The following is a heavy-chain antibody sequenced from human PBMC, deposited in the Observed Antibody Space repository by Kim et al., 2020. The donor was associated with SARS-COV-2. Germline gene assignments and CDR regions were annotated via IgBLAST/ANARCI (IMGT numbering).Heavy chain of an antibody. V-gene: IGHV4-39*01. J-gene: IGHJ4*02. CDR3: ARHYMVRGGGAPFDY. CDR2: IYYSGST. Sequence: SETLSLTCTVSGGSISSSSYNWGWIRQPPGKGLEWIGSIYYSGSTYYNPSLKSRVTISVYKSKNQFSLKLSSVTAADTAAYYCARHYMVRGGGAPFDYWGQGTLVTVSS. CDR1: GGSISSSSYN. D-gene: IGHD3-10*01.